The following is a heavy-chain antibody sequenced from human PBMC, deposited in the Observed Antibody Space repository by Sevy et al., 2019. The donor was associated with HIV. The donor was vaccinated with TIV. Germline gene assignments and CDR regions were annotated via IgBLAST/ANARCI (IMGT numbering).Heavy chain of an antibody. CDR1: GGSITSLY. J-gene: IGHJ4*02. Sequence: SETLSLTCTVSGGSITSLYSNWIRQPPGKGMEWIANIYYNGHINYNPSLKSRVTLSLDTSKNQCSLRLSSVTAADTAMYYCAGENAWGRGYSWGQGTLVTVSS. V-gene: IGHV4-59*08. CDR2: IYYNGHI. D-gene: IGHD1-26*01. CDR3: AGENAWGRGYS.